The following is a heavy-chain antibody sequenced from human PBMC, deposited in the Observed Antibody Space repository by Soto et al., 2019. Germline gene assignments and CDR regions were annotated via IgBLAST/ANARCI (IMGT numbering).Heavy chain of an antibody. J-gene: IGHJ4*02. Sequence: PSETLSLTCAVSGGSISSGGYSWSWIRQPPGKGLEWIGYIYYSGSTYYNPSLKSRVTISVDTSKNQFSLKLSSVTAADTAVYYCARRSSSPLWDYWGQGTSVTVSS. CDR2: IYYSGST. V-gene: IGHV4-30-4*01. CDR3: ARRSSSPLWDY. D-gene: IGHD6-13*01. CDR1: GGSISSGGYS.